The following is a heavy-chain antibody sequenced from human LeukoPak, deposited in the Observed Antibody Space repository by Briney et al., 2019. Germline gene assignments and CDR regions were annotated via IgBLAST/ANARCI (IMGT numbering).Heavy chain of an antibody. CDR2: INPNSGGT. CDR3: ARPQGSSPGGWFDP. J-gene: IGHJ5*02. V-gene: IGHV1-2*06. Sequence: ASVKVSCKASGYTFTGYYMHLVRQAPGQGLEWMGRINPNSGGTNYAQKFQGRVTMTRDTSISTAYMELSRLRSDDTAVYYCARPQGSSPGGWFDPWGQGTLVTVSS. D-gene: IGHD6-13*01. CDR1: GYTFTGYY.